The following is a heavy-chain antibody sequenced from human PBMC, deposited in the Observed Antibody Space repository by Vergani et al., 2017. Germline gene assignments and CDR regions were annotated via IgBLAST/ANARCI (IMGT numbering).Heavy chain of an antibody. CDR2: IYHSGST. Sequence: QVQLQESGPGLVKPSETLSLTCPVSGYSISSGYYWGFPRQPPGKGLEWIGSIYHSGSTYYNPSLKSRVTISVDTSKNQFSLKLSSVTAADTAVYYCARVHRIAAASFDYWGQGTLVTVSS. CDR3: ARVHRIAAASFDY. J-gene: IGHJ4*02. V-gene: IGHV4-38-2*02. D-gene: IGHD6-13*01. CDR1: GYSISSGYY.